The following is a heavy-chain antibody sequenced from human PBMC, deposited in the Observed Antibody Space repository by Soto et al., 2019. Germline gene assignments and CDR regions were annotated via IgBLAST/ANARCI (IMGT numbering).Heavy chain of an antibody. Sequence: QITLKESGPTLVKPTQTLTLSCTFSGFLLSTSGVGVAWIRQPPGKALEWLSLIYWDDDKRYSPSLKSRLTITKDHSKNQVALTMTNMDPVDTATYYCAHTPEGASRIRGTGRYFQHWGQGTLVTVSS. CDR3: AHTPEGASRIRGTGRYFQH. CDR2: IYWDDDK. V-gene: IGHV2-5*02. D-gene: IGHD3-10*01. J-gene: IGHJ1*01. CDR1: GFLLSTSGVG.